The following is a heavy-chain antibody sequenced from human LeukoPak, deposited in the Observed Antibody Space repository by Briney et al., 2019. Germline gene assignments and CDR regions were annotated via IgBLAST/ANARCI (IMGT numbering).Heavy chain of an antibody. CDR1: GFTFSRHW. CDR3: AREYNYDLDV. CDR2: IKGDQRTT. J-gene: IGHJ6*04. V-gene: IGHV3-74*01. Sequence: PGGSLRPSCAASGFTFSRHWMHWVRQAPGKGLVWVSRIKGDQRTTNYADSVKGRFTISRDNAKNTLYLQMNSLRAEDTAVYYCAREYNYDLDVWGKGTTVTVSS.